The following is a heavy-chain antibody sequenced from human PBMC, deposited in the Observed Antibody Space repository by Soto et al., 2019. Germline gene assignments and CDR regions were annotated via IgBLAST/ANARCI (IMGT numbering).Heavy chain of an antibody. CDR3: ARRSSSSYYYYYYGMDV. D-gene: IGHD6-6*01. CDR1: GGSIDNFY. CDR2: IYSSGST. J-gene: IGHJ6*02. V-gene: IGHV4-59*01. Sequence: PSETLSLTCTVSGGSIDNFYWSWIRQPPGKGLEWIGYIYSSGSTNYNPSLKSRVTISVDTSKNQFSLKLSSVTAADTAMYYCARRSSSSYYYYYYGMDVWGQGTTVTVSS.